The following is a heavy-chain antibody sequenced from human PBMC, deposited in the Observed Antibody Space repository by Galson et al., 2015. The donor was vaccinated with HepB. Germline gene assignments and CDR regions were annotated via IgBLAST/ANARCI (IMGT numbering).Heavy chain of an antibody. CDR2: IKSKTDGGTT. V-gene: IGHV3-15*01. J-gene: IGHJ4*02. Sequence: SLRLSCAASGFTFSSYGMHWVRQAPGKGLEWVGRIKSKTDGGTTDYAAPVKGRFTISRDDSKNTLYLQMNSLKTEDTAVYYCTTKALRWQYYFDYWGQGTLVTVSS. CDR1: GFTFSSYG. D-gene: IGHD4-23*01. CDR3: TTKALRWQYYFDY.